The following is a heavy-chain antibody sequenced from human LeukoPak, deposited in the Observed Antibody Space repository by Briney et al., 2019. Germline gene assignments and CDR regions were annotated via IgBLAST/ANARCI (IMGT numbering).Heavy chain of an antibody. D-gene: IGHD2-2*01. CDR1: GFTFSSYA. CDR3: ARELYEYQLLYAFDI. CDR2: ISYDGSNK. V-gene: IGHV3-30-3*01. J-gene: IGHJ3*02. Sequence: GGSLRLSCAASGFTFSSYAMHWVRQAPGKGLEWVAVISYDGSNKYYADSVKGRFTISRDNSKNTLYLQMNSLRAEDTAVYYCARELYEYQLLYAFDIWGQGTMVTVSS.